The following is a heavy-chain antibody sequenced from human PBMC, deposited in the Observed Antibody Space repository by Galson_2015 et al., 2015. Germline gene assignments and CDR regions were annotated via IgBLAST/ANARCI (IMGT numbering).Heavy chain of an antibody. J-gene: IGHJ4*02. V-gene: IGHV1-3*01. CDR2: INAGNGST. D-gene: IGHD1-26*01. CDR3: ARNRGVGPKYYFDY. Sequence: SVKVSCKASGYTFTSYATHWVRQAPGQRLEWMGWINAGNGSTKYSQKFQGRVTITRDTSASTAYMELSSLRSADTAMYYCARNRGVGPKYYFDYWGQGTLVTVSS. CDR1: GYTFTSYA.